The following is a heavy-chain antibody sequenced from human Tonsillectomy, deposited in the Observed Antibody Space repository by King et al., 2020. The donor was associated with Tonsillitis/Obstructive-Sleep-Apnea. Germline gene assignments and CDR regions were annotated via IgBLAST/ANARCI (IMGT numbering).Heavy chain of an antibody. Sequence: VQLVESGGGVVQPGRSLRLSCAASGFTFSSYAMHWVRQAPGKGLEWVAVISYDGSNKYYADSVKCRFTISRDNSKNTLYLQMNSLRAEDTAVYYCARDNYNSSWPTGNWFDPWGQGTLVTVSS. D-gene: IGHD6-13*01. CDR3: ARDNYNSSWPTGNWFDP. CDR2: ISYDGSNK. J-gene: IGHJ5*02. V-gene: IGHV3-30*01. CDR1: GFTFSSYA.